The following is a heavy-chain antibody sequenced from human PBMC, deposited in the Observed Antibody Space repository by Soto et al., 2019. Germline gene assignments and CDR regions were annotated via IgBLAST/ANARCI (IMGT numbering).Heavy chain of an antibody. CDR1: GFTFSSYA. J-gene: IGHJ5*02. V-gene: IGHV3-23*01. CDR2: ISGSGGST. CDR3: AKDYCSTSCYGWFDP. D-gene: IGHD2-2*01. Sequence: EVQLLESGGGLVQPGGSLRLSCAASGFTFSSYAMSWVRQAPGKGLEWVSAISGSGGSTYYADSVKGRFTISRDNSKNTLYLQMYSVRAEDTAVYYCAKDYCSTSCYGWFDPWGQGTLVTVSS.